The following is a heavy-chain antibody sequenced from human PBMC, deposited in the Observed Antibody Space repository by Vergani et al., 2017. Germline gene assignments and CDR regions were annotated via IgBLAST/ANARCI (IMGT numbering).Heavy chain of an antibody. V-gene: IGHV3-11*01. CDR1: GFTFSDFY. CDR2: IDSSGSTI. Sequence: QVRLVESGGGLVNPGGSLRLSCAASGFTFSDFYMSWIRQAPGKGPEWVSYIDSSGSTIYYADSVKGRFTMSRDNAKNSLYLQMNSLRAEDTAVYYCARRRGSGSDDSWGQGTLVTVSS. D-gene: IGHD1-26*01. J-gene: IGHJ5*01. CDR3: ARRRGSGSDDS.